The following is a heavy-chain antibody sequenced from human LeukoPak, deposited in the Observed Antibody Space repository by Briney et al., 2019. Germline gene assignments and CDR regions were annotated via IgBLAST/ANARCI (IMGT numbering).Heavy chain of an antibody. CDR1: GFTFSSYA. V-gene: IGHV3-23*01. CDR2: ISGTGGST. D-gene: IGHD3-10*01. J-gene: IGHJ4*02. CDR3: AKGNTMIRGVIIPATYYFDY. Sequence: PEGSLRLSCAASGFTFSSYAMSWVRQAPGKGLEWVSAISGTGGSTYYADSVKGRFTISRDNSKNTLYLQMNSLRAEDTAVYYCAKGNTMIRGVIIPATYYFDYWGQGTLVTVSS.